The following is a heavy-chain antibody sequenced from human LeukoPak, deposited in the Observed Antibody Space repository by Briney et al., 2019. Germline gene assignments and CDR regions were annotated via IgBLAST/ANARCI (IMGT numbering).Heavy chain of an antibody. CDR2: ISSYNGDT. CDR1: GYTFINFG. Sequence: ASVKVSCKASGYTFINFGISWVRRAPGQGLEWMGWISSYNGDTNYAQKLQGRVTMTTDTSTSTAYMELRSLRSDDSAVYYCARGGDCSGGSCYPRFDYWGQGTLVTVSS. D-gene: IGHD2-15*01. CDR3: ARGGDCSGGSCYPRFDY. V-gene: IGHV1-18*01. J-gene: IGHJ4*02.